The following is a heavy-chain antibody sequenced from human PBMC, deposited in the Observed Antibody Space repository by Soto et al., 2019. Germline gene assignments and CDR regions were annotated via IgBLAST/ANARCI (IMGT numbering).Heavy chain of an antibody. CDR2: ISGSGGST. J-gene: IGHJ6*02. V-gene: IGHV3-23*01. Sequence: GGSLRLSCAASGFTFSSYAMSWVRQAPGKGLEWVSAISGSGGSTYYADSVKGRFTISRDNSKNTLYLQMNSLRAEDTAVYYCAKRPQDYRYYGMDVWGQGTTVTVSS. CDR3: AKRPQDYRYYGMDV. CDR1: GFTFSSYA.